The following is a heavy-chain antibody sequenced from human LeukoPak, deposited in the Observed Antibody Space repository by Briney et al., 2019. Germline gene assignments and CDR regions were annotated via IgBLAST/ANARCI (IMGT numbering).Heavy chain of an antibody. CDR3: ARASSVGSTARLDY. Sequence: GESLKISCKGSGYSFTSYWIGWARQIPGKGLEWMGIIYPTDSDIRYSPSFQGQVTISADKSIGTAYLQWSSLKASDTAMYYCARASSVGSTARLDYWGQGTLVTVSS. CDR2: IYPTDSDI. V-gene: IGHV5-51*01. CDR1: GYSFTSYW. D-gene: IGHD1-26*01. J-gene: IGHJ4*02.